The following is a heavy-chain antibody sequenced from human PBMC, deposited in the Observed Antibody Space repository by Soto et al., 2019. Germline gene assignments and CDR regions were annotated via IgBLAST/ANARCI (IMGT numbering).Heavy chain of an antibody. CDR3: AREVTVASYSFDF. D-gene: IGHD5-12*01. J-gene: IGHJ4*02. CDR2: IIPIFNSA. V-gene: IGHV1-69*13. Sequence: SVKVSCKASGGTFNNYALSWVRQAPGQGLEWMGGIIPIFNSANYAQKFQGRVTITADDSTSTAYMELRSLRPDDTAVYYCAREVTVASYSFDFWGQGTPVTVSS. CDR1: GGTFNNYA.